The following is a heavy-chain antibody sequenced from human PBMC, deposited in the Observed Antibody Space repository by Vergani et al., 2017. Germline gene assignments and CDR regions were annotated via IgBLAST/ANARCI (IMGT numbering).Heavy chain of an antibody. CDR3: VKAKKDILTGYYSRYFDY. CDR1: GFTFSSYA. Sequence: QVQLVESGGGVVQPGRSLRLSCAASGFTFSSYAMHWVRQAPGKGLEWVAVISYDGSNKYYADSVKGRFTISRDNSKNTLYLQMSSLRAEDTAVYYFVKAKKDILTGYYSRYFDYWGQGTLVTVSS. CDR2: ISYDGSNK. J-gene: IGHJ4*02. D-gene: IGHD3-9*01. V-gene: IGHV3-30*14.